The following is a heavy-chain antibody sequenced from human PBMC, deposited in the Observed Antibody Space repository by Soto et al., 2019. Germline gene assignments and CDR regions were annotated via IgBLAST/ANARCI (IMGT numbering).Heavy chain of an antibody. CDR1: GFTLSGRS. J-gene: IGHJ4*02. V-gene: IGHV3-74*01. D-gene: IGHD6-19*01. CDR2: IDNAGTDS. Sequence: EVQLVESGGGLVQPGGSLRLSCAASGFTLSGRSMHWVRQAPGKGLVWVSGIDNAGTDSTYADSVKGRFTSSRDNAKSTLYLQMNSLGAEDTAVYYCAKTDKFHSQSSGWANRFDSWGQGTLVTVSS. CDR3: AKTDKFHSQSSGWANRFDS.